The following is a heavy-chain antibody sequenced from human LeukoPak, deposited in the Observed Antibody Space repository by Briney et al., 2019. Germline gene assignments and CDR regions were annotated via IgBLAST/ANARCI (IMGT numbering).Heavy chain of an antibody. J-gene: IGHJ4*02. CDR3: VSFYETY. D-gene: IGHD2-2*01. Sequence: GGSLRLSCAASGNYWMHWVRQAPGKGLVWVSHINSDGSWTSYADSVKGRLTISKDNAKNTVYLQMNNLRAEDTAVYYCVSFYETYWGRGTLVTVSS. CDR2: INSDGSWT. V-gene: IGHV3-74*01. CDR1: GNYW.